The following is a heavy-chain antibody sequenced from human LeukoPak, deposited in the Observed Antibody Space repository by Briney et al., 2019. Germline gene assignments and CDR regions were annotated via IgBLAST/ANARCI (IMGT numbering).Heavy chain of an antibody. D-gene: IGHD5-12*01. CDR2: IYYSGNT. Sequence: SETLSLTCAAYGGSFSGYYWGWIRQPPGKGLEWIGSIYYSGNTYYNPSLKSRVTISVDTSKDQFSLKLTSVTAADTALYYCARYHGGYDDYWGQGTLVTVSS. CDR3: ARYHGGYDDY. J-gene: IGHJ4*02. V-gene: IGHV4-34*01. CDR1: GGSFSGYY.